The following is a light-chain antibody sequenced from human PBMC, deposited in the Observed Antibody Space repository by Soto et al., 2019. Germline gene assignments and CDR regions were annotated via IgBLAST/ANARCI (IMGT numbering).Light chain of an antibody. V-gene: IGLV2-14*01. Sequence: QSALTQPASVSGSPGQSITISCAGTRGDVGGYNYVSWYQQHPGKAPKLMIYEVSNRPSGVSNRFSGSKSGNTASLTISGLQAEDEADYYCCSYTSSSTYVFGTGTKVTVL. CDR1: RGDVGGYNY. CDR2: EVS. J-gene: IGLJ1*01. CDR3: CSYTSSSTYV.